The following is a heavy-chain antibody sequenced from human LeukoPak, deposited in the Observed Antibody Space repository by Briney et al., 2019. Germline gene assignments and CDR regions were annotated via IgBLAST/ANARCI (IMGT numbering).Heavy chain of an antibody. CDR2: IGGGGVST. CDR3: ASKPMAELDY. D-gene: IGHD5-24*01. CDR1: GFTFSSYA. V-gene: IGHV3-23*01. J-gene: IGHJ4*02. Sequence: GGSLRLSCAASGFTFSSYAMSWVRQAPGKGLEWVSAIGGGGVSTYYADSVKGRFTIYRDNYKNTLYLQMNSLRAEDTAIYFCASKPMAELDYWGQGTLVTVSS.